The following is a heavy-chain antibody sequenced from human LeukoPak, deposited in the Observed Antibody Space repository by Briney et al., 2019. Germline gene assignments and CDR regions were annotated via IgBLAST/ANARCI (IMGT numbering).Heavy chain of an antibody. Sequence: PGGSLRLSCAASGFTFSSYGMHWVRQAPGKGLEWVAVIWYDGSNKYYADSVKGRFTISRDNSKNTLYLQMNSLRAEDTAVYYCARALWFGEPSRYGMDVWGQGTTVTVSS. V-gene: IGHV3-33*01. J-gene: IGHJ6*02. CDR1: GFTFSSYG. CDR3: ARALWFGEPSRYGMDV. CDR2: IWYDGSNK. D-gene: IGHD3-10*01.